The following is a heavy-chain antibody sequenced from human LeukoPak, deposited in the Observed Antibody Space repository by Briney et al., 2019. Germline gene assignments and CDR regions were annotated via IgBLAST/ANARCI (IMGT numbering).Heavy chain of an antibody. CDR3: ARGCCSGGSCFFDY. CDR2: ISSSSSYI. D-gene: IGHD2-15*01. CDR1: GFTFSSYS. J-gene: IGHJ4*02. V-gene: IGHV3-21*01. Sequence: PGGSLRLSCAASGFTFSSYSMNWVRQAPGKGLEWVSSISSSSSYIYYADSVKGRFTISRDNAKNSLYLQMNSLRAEDTAVYYCARGCCSGGSCFFDYWGQGTLVTVSS.